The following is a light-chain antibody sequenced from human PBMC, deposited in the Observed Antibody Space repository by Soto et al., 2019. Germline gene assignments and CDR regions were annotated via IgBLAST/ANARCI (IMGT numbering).Light chain of an antibody. Sequence: QSALTQPASVSGSPGQSITISCTGTSSDVGGYNYVSWYQQHPGKAPKLMIYNVSNRPSGVSNRFSGSKSGNTASLTISGLQAEDEGHYYCSSFTITDTVLFGGGTKVTVL. CDR3: SSFTITDTVL. V-gene: IGLV2-14*01. CDR1: SSDVGGYNY. J-gene: IGLJ2*01. CDR2: NVS.